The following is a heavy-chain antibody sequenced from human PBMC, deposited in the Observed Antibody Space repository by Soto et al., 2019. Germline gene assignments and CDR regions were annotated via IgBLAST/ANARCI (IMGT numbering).Heavy chain of an antibody. CDR2: ISGSGGST. D-gene: IGHD2-2*02. Sequence: GGSLRLSCAASGFTFSSYAMSWVRQAPGKGLEWVSAISGSGGSTYYADSVKGRFTISRDNSKNTLYLQMNSLRAEDTAVYYCANDIVVVPAAIFPDIDYWGQGTLVTVSS. V-gene: IGHV3-23*01. CDR1: GFTFSSYA. CDR3: ANDIVVVPAAIFPDIDY. J-gene: IGHJ4*02.